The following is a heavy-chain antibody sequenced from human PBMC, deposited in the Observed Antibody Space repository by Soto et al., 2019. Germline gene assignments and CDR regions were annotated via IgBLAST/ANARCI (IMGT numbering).Heavy chain of an antibody. CDR1: GDSMSTGGYY. CDR2: IYTTGTT. CDR3: SRGRGSTPLRD. J-gene: IGHJ4*02. D-gene: IGHD6-13*01. Sequence: SETLSLTCSVSGDSMSTGGYYWTWIRRHPGKGLEWIGHIYTTGTTYYSPSLKSQVTMSIDKSSNRFSLNLNSVTAADTAVYYCSRGRGSTPLRDWGPGALVTVSS. V-gene: IGHV4-31*02.